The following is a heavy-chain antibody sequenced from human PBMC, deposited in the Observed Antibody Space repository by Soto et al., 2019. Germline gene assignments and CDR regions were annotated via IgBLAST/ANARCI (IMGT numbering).Heavy chain of an antibody. CDR2: INHSGST. D-gene: IGHD4-17*01. J-gene: IGHJ4*02. Sequence: TSETLSLTCAVYGGSFSGYYWSWIRQPPGKGLEWIGEINHSGSTNYNPSLKSRVTISVDTSKNQFSLKLSSVTAADTAVYYCARFNVNYGGIYYFDYWGQGTLVTVSS. CDR3: ARFNVNYGGIYYFDY. V-gene: IGHV4-34*01. CDR1: GGSFSGYY.